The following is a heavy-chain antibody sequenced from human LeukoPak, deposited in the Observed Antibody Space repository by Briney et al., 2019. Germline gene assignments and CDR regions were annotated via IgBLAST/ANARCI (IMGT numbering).Heavy chain of an antibody. CDR1: GGSFSGYY. V-gene: IGHV4-34*01. CDR3: ARAPGHYGDQGRFDR. J-gene: IGHJ5*02. Sequence: SETLSLTCAVYGGSFSGYYWSWIRQPPGKGLEWIGEINHSGSTNYNPSLKSRVTISVDTSKNQFSLKLSSVTAADTAVYCCARAPGHYGDQGRFDRGGEGTLVTVS. D-gene: IGHD4-17*01. CDR2: INHSGST.